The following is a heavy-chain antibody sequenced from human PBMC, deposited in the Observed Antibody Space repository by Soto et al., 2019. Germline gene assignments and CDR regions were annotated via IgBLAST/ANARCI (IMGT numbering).Heavy chain of an antibody. V-gene: IGHV4-39*01. CDR1: GGSISSSSYY. J-gene: IGHJ1*01. D-gene: IGHD1-1*01. Sequence: SETLSLTCTVSGGSISSSSYYWGWIRQPPGKGLEWIGSIYYSGSTYYNPSLKSRVTISVDTSKNQFSLKLSSVTAADTAVYYCAIIDPTTWANNEGYFQHWGQGTLVTVSS. CDR3: AIIDPTTWANNEGYFQH. CDR2: IYYSGST.